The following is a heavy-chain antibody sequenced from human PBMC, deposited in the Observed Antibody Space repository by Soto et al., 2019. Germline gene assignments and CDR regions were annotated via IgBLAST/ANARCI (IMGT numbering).Heavy chain of an antibody. CDR3: ARGDRFWSGYYTTAYGMDV. J-gene: IGHJ6*02. CDR1: GYTFTGYY. CDR2: INPNSGGT. V-gene: IGHV1-2*04. D-gene: IGHD3-3*01. Sequence: ASVKVSCKASGYTFTGYYMHWVRQAPGQGLEWMGWINPNSGGTNYAQKFQGWVTMTRDTSISTAYMELSRLRSDDTAVYYCARGDRFWSGYYTTAYGMDVWGQGTTVTVSS.